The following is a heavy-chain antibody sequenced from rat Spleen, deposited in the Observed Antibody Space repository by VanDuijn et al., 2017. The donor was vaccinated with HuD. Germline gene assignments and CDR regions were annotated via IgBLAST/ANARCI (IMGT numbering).Heavy chain of an antibody. V-gene: IGHV5-29*01. D-gene: IGHD1-9*01. J-gene: IGHJ2*01. CDR3: ARRHYGYTDYFDY. CDR2: ISYGDSSGNSAT. Sequence: EVQLVESGGGLVQPGRSLKLSCAASGFTFSSFAMAWVRQAPKKGLEWVATISYGDSSGNSATYYRDSVKGRFTISRDNAKSTLSLQVDSLRSEDTATYYCARRHYGYTDYFDYWGQGVMVTVSS. CDR1: GFTFSSFA.